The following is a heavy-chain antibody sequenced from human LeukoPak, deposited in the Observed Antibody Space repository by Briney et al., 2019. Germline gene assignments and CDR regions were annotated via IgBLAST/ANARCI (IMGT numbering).Heavy chain of an antibody. D-gene: IGHD4-17*01. J-gene: IGHJ6*02. CDR3: ARVRTTMNYYYGMDV. CDR1: GFTFSSYG. V-gene: IGHV3-NL1*01. CDR2: IYSGGST. Sequence: PGRSLRLSCAASGFTFSSYGMHWVRQAPGKGLEWVSVIYSGGSTYYADSVKGRFTISRDNSKNTLYLQMNSLRAEDTAVYYCARVRTTMNYYYGMDVWGQGTTVTVSS.